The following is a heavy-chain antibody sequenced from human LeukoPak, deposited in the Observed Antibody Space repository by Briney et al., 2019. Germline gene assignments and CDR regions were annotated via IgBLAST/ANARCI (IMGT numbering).Heavy chain of an antibody. V-gene: IGHV4-31*03. D-gene: IGHD3-3*01. CDR1: GGSISSGDYY. CDR3: ARGGDFYPQYFFDY. CDR2: IFYSGST. Sequence: PSETLSLTCTVSGGSISSGDYYWSWIRQHPGKGLECIGYIFYSGSTYYNPSLKSRVTISVDTSENQFSLKLSSVTAADAAVYYCARGGDFYPQYFFDYWGQGTLVTVSS. J-gene: IGHJ4*02.